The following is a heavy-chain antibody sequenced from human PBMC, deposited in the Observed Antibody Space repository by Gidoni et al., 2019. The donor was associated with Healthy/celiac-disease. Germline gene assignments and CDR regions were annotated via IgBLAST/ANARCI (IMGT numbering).Heavy chain of an antibody. CDR1: SSYG. V-gene: IGHV3-30*18. D-gene: IGHD6-13*01. CDR3: AKPNRPGIAAAGFDY. J-gene: IGHJ4*02. Sequence: SSYGMHWVRQAPGKGLEWVAVISYDGSNKYYADSVKGRFTISRDNSKNTLYLQMNSLRAEDTAVYYCAKPNRPGIAAAGFDYWGQGTLVTVSS. CDR2: ISYDGSNK.